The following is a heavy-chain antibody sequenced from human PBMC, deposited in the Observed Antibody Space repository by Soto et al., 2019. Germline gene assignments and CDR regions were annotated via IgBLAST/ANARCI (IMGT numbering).Heavy chain of an antibody. CDR3: ARDLFPPRGTFDY. J-gene: IGHJ4*02. CDR1: GGTFSSYA. V-gene: IGHV1-69*05. CDR2: IIPIFGTA. Sequence: QVQLVQSGAEVKKPGSSVKVSCKASGGTFSSYAISWVRQAPGQGLEWMGGIIPIFGTANYAQKFQGRVTXTXDXXTSTASMELSSLRSEDTAVYYCARDLFPPRGTFDYWGPGTLVTVSS.